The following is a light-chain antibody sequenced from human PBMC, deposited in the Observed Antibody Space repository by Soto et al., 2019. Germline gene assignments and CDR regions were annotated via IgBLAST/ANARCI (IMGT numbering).Light chain of an antibody. Sequence: QSALTQPRSVSGSPGQSVTISCTGTSSDVGGYNYVSWYQQHPDKAPKLMIYDVSKRPSGVPDRFSGSKSGNTASLTISGLQAEDEADYYCRSYAGSYTLLFGGGTKVTVL. CDR2: DVS. J-gene: IGLJ2*01. CDR3: RSYAGSYTLL. CDR1: SSDVGGYNY. V-gene: IGLV2-11*01.